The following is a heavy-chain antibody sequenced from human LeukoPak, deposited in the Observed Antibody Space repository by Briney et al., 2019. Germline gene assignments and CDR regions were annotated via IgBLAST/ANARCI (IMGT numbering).Heavy chain of an antibody. V-gene: IGHV3-7*01. CDR2: IKQDGSEK. J-gene: IGHJ5*02. CDR3: ARALGIVAATASAANWFDP. Sequence: GGSLRLSCAASGFTFSRYWMSWVRQAPGKGLEWVANIKQDGSEKYYVDSVKGRFTISRDNAKNSLYLQMNSLRAEDTAVYYCARALGIVAATASAANWFDPWGQGTLVTVSS. CDR1: GFTFSRYW. D-gene: IGHD2-2*03.